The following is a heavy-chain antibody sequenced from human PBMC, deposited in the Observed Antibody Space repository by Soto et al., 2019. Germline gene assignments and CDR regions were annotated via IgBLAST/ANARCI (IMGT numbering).Heavy chain of an antibody. Sequence: SLTCTVSGGSISSYYWSCIRQPPGKGLEWIGYIYYSGSTNYNPSLKSRVTISVDTSKNQFSLKLSSVTAADTAVYYCARSRRAFIAARTHQSAWFDPWGQGTLVTVSS. CDR2: IYYSGST. J-gene: IGHJ5*02. D-gene: IGHD6-6*01. V-gene: IGHV4-59*01. CDR3: ARSRRAFIAARTHQSAWFDP. CDR1: GGSISSYY.